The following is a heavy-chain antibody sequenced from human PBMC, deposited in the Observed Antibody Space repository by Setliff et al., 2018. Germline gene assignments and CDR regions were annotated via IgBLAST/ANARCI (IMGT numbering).Heavy chain of an antibody. CDR1: GYSFISYW. CDR3: ARLRMTTVTTSPPDY. V-gene: IGHV5-51*01. D-gene: IGHD4-17*01. CDR2: ICPSDSDT. Sequence: PGESLKISCKGSGYSFISYWIGWVRQMPGKGLEWMGIICPSDSDTRYSPSFQGQVTISADQSISTAYLQWSSLKASDTAMYYCARLRMTTVTTSPPDYWGQGTLVTVSS. J-gene: IGHJ4*02.